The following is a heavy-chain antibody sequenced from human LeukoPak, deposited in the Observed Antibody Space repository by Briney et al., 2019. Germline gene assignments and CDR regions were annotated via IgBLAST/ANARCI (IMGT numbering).Heavy chain of an antibody. J-gene: IGHJ5*02. CDR3: TRTTEDCSSTSCYQYWFDP. CDR1: GGSVSSGGYY. V-gene: IGHV4-39*07. D-gene: IGHD2-2*01. CDR2: IYYSGST. Sequence: SETLSLTCTVSGGSVSSGGYYWGWIRQPPGKGLEWIGTIYYSGSTYYNPSLKSRVTISVDTSKNQFSLKLSSVTAADTAVYYCTRTTEDCSSTSCYQYWFDPRGQGTLVTVSS.